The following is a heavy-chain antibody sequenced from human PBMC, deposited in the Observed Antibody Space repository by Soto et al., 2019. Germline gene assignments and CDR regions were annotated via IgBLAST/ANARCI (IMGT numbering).Heavy chain of an antibody. CDR3: ARVNGGKRGWFDP. CDR2: IYYSGST. V-gene: IGHV4-59*01. D-gene: IGHD2-15*01. J-gene: IGHJ5*02. Sequence: PSETLSLTCTVSGGSISSYYWSWIRQPPGKGLEWIGYIYYSGSTNYNPSLKSRVTISVDTSKNQFSLKLSSVTAADTAVYYCARVNGGKRGWFDPWGQGTLVTVSS. CDR1: GGSISSYY.